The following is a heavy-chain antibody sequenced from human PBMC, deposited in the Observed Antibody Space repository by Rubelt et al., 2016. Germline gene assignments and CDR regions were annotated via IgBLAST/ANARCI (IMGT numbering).Heavy chain of an antibody. CDR2: INHSGST. D-gene: IGHD3-22*01. J-gene: IGHJ4*02. Sequence: QVQLQQWGAGLLKSSETLSLTCAVYGGSFSGYYWSWIRQPPGKGLAWIGEINHSGSTNYNPSLKSRVTISVDTSKNQFSLKLSAGTAADTAGYYCARDKEGLGVTMMDYWGQGTLVTVSS. CDR3: ARDKEGLGVTMMDY. V-gene: IGHV4-34*01. CDR1: GGSFSGYY.